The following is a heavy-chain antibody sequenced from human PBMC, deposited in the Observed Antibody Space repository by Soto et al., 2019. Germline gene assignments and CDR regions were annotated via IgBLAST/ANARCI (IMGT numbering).Heavy chain of an antibody. CDR1: GGSISSSSYY. CDR2: IYYSGST. V-gene: IGHV4-39*01. J-gene: IGHJ6*03. CDR3: ARLYSSSSATSAHYYYYYMDV. Sequence: QLQLQESGPGLVKPSETLSLTCTVSGGSISSSSYYWGWIRQPPGKGLEWIGSIYYSGSTYYNPSLKSRVTISVDTSKNQFSLKLSSVTAADTAVYYCARLYSSSSATSAHYYYYYMDVWGKGTTVTVSS. D-gene: IGHD6-6*01.